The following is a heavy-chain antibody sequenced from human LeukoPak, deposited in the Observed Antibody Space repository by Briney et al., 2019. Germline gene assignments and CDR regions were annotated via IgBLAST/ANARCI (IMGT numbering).Heavy chain of an antibody. D-gene: IGHD3-10*01. Sequence: GASVKVSCKASGYTFTSYGISWVRQAPGQGLEWMGWISAYNGNTNYAQKLQGRVTMTTDTSTSTAYMELRSLRSDDTAVYYCAREMYYYGSGSYFRAGSFDYWGQGTLVTVSS. V-gene: IGHV1-18*01. J-gene: IGHJ4*02. CDR1: GYTFTSYG. CDR3: AREMYYYGSGSYFRAGSFDY. CDR2: ISAYNGNT.